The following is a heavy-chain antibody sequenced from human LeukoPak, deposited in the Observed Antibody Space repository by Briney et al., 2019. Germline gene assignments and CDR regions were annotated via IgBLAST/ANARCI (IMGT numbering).Heavy chain of an antibody. CDR3: ARERYYYDSSGSYYFDY. J-gene: IGHJ4*02. CDR1: GFTFDDYG. V-gene: IGHV3-20*04. CDR2: INWNGGST. D-gene: IGHD3-22*01. Sequence: GGSLRLSCAASGFTFDDYGMSWVRQAPGKGLEWVSGINWNGGSTGYAVSVKGRFTISRDNAKNSLYLQMNSLRAEDTALYYCARERYYYDSSGSYYFDYWGQGTLVTVSS.